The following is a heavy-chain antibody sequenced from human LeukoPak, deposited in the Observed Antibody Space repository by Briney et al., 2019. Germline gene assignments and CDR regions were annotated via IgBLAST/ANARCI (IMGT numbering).Heavy chain of an antibody. CDR1: GGTFSSYA. Sequence: SLKLSCKASGGTFSSYAISWVRQAPGQGLEWMGRIIPILGIANYAQKIQGRVTITADKSKSSAYLALSSLRSEDTAVYYCGRGWPQDDSSGYAFDVWGQGTMVTVA. J-gene: IGHJ3*01. CDR2: IIPILGIA. CDR3: GRGWPQDDSSGYAFDV. D-gene: IGHD3-22*01. V-gene: IGHV1-69*04.